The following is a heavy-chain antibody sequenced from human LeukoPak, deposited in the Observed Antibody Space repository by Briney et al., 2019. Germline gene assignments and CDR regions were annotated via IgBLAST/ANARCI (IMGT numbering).Heavy chain of an antibody. D-gene: IGHD2-2*01. CDR3: ARHDIVVVPAAPGIDAFDI. J-gene: IGHJ3*02. Sequence: TSETLSLTCTVSGGSISSDSYYWGWIRQPPGKGLEWIGSLYYSGSTYYNPSLKSRVTISVDTSKNQFSLKLSSVTAADTAVYYCARHDIVVVPAAPGIDAFDIWGQGTMVTVSS. V-gene: IGHV4-39*01. CDR1: GGSISSDSYY. CDR2: LYYSGST.